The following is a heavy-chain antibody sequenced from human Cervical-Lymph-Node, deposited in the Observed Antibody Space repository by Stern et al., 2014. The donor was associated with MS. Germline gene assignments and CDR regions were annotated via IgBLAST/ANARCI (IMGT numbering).Heavy chain of an antibody. CDR2: INTNTGNP. D-gene: IGHD3-9*01. CDR1: GYTFTTYG. J-gene: IGHJ4*02. Sequence: QDQLVQSGSELKKPGASVKVSCKASGYTFTTYGMNWVRQAPGQGLEWMGWINTNTGNPTYAQDFTGRFVFSLDASVTTAYQQIRSLKAEDTAVYYCARYAPMLTTDFDYWGQGTLVSVST. V-gene: IGHV7-4-1*02. CDR3: ARYAPMLTTDFDY.